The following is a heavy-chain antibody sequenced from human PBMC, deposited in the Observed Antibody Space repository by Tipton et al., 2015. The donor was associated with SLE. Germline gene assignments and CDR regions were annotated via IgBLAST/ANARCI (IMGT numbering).Heavy chain of an antibody. CDR2: IIPIFGTA. D-gene: IGHD5-18*01. J-gene: IGHJ4*02. CDR1: GGTFSSYA. V-gene: IGHV1-69*01. CDR3: ARVWEGDVDTAMGRSFDY. Sequence: QSGAEVKKPGSSVKVSCKASGGTFSSYAISWVRQAPGQGLEWMGGIIPIFGTANYAQKFQGRVTITADESTSTAYMELSSLRSEDTAVYYCARVWEGDVDTAMGRSFDYWGQGTLVTVSS.